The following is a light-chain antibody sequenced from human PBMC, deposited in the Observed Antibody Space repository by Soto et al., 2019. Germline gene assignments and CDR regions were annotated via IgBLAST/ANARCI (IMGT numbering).Light chain of an antibody. Sequence: QSALTQPRSVSGSPGQSVTISCTGTSSDVGLYNYVSWYQQHPGKAPKLIIYDVSKRPSGVPDRFPGSKSGNTASLTISGLQAEDEGEYFCCSYGGSYTPYVFGTGTKLTVL. J-gene: IGLJ1*01. CDR2: DVS. V-gene: IGLV2-11*01. CDR1: SSDVGLYNY. CDR3: CSYGGSYTPYV.